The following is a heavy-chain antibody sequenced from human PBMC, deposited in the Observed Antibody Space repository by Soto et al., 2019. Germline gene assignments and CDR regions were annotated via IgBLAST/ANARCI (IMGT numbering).Heavy chain of an antibody. V-gene: IGHV3-30*03. Sequence: QVQLVESGGGVVQPGGSLRLSCAASGFTFSNYGMHWVRQAPGKGLEWVAVISYDGNNRYYGDSVKGRFTISRDNSKNTVYLQMNSLRVEDTAVYYCASTWSGYYYFDSWGQATLVTVSS. CDR2: ISYDGNNR. D-gene: IGHD3-3*01. CDR1: GFTFSNYG. CDR3: ASTWSGYYYFDS. J-gene: IGHJ4*02.